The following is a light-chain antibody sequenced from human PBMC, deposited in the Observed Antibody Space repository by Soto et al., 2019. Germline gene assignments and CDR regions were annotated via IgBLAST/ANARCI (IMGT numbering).Light chain of an antibody. V-gene: IGLV1-40*01. CDR1: SSNIGAGYD. J-gene: IGLJ2*01. CDR2: ANA. CDR3: QSYDRSLTGSV. Sequence: QSVLTQPPSVSGAPGQRVTISCTGSSSNIGAGYDVHWYQQVPGTAPKLLIYANANRPSGVPDRFSGSKSGTSASLAITGLQAEDEADYYCQSYDRSLTGSVFGGGTKVTVL.